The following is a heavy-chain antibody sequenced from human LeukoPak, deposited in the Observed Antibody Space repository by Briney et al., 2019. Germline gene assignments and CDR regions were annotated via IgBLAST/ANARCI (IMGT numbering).Heavy chain of an antibody. J-gene: IGHJ1*01. CDR1: GFTFSSYA. CDR3: ANGQWPAAYDSSGYPEYFQH. V-gene: IGHV3-23*01. Sequence: PGGSLRLSCAASGFTFSSYAMSWVRQAPGKGLDWVSAISGSGGSTYYADSVKGRFTISRDNSKNTLYLQMNSLRAEDTAVYYCANGQWPAAYDSSGYPEYFQHWGQGTLVTVSS. D-gene: IGHD3-22*01. CDR2: ISGSGGST.